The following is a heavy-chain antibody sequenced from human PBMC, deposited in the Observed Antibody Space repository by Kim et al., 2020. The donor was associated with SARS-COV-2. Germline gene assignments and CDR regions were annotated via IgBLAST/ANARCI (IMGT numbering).Heavy chain of an antibody. V-gene: IGHV3-21*01. D-gene: IGHD5-18*01. CDR1: GFTFSSYS. Sequence: GGSLRLSCAASGFTFSSYSMNWVRQAPGKGLEWVSSISSSSSYIYYADSVKGRFTISRDNAKNSLYLQMNTLRAEDTAVYYCARDGVDTAMTDYYYYYGLDVSGRGTKFTVSS. CDR2: ISSSSSYI. J-gene: IGHJ6*04. CDR3: ARDGVDTAMTDYYYYYGLDV.